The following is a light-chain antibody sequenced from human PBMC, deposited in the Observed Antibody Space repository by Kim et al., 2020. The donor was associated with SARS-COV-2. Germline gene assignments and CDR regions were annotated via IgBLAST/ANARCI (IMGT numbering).Light chain of an antibody. Sequence: SASVGDRVISSCRASQGISIWLAWYQEKPGKAPKSLIHAASSLQSGVPSRFSGSGSGTDFTLTISSLQPEDSATYYCQQYNSYPRTFGQGTKLEI. V-gene: IGKV1D-16*01. CDR1: QGISIW. J-gene: IGKJ2*01. CDR3: QQYNSYPRT. CDR2: AAS.